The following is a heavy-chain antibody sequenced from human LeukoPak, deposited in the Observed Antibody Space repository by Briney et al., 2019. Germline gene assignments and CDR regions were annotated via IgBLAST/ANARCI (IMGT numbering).Heavy chain of an antibody. CDR3: AQTSGMGPAFDI. J-gene: IGHJ3*02. D-gene: IGHD3-16*01. Sequence: PGGSLRLSCAASGISVTKNYISWVRQAPGKRLEWVSYIYNGRSTYYADSVKGRFTIFTDTSKNTLYLQMNSLRPEDTAVYYCAQTSGMGPAFDIWGQGTMVTVSS. CDR1: GISVTKNY. CDR2: IYNGRST. V-gene: IGHV3-66*02.